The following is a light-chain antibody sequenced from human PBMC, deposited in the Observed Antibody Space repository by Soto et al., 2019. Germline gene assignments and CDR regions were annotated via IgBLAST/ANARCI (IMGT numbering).Light chain of an antibody. CDR2: DVN. CDR3: SSYKSSSTLPDV. J-gene: IGLJ1*01. CDR1: SSDVGGYNL. Sequence: QSALTQPASVSGSPGQSITISCTGTSSDVGGYNLVSWYQQYPDKAPKLMIFDVNTRPSGVSNRVSGSKSSNTASLTISGLQAEDEADYYCSSYKSSSTLPDVFGTGTKLTVL. V-gene: IGLV2-14*01.